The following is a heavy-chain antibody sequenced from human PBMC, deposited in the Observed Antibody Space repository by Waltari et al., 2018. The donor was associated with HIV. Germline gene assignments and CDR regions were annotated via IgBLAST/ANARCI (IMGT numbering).Heavy chain of an antibody. CDR1: GYTFTGYH. V-gene: IGHV1-2*02. CDR2: INPNSVGT. D-gene: IGHD1-7*01. Sequence: VQLVQAGAEAKKPGASVQVPCTASGYTFTGYHLPWVRQAHGQGREWMGWINPNSVGTNYAQKFQGRVTMTRDTSISTAYMELSRLRSDDTAVYYCARDRARTTDYYYYGMDVWGQGTTVTVSS. CDR3: ARDRARTTDYYYYGMDV. J-gene: IGHJ6*02.